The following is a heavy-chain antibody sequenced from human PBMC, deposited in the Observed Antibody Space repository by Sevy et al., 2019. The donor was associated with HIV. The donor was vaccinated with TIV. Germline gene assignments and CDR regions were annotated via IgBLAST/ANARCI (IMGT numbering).Heavy chain of an antibody. CDR3: ARADSIAVAGTLDY. D-gene: IGHD6-19*01. V-gene: IGHV4-61*01. CDR2: IYYSGST. J-gene: IGHJ4*02. Sequence: SETLSLTCTVSGGSVSSGSYYWSWIRQPPGKGLEWIGYIYYSGSTNYNPSLKSRVTISVETSKNQFSLKLSSVTAADTAVYYCARADSIAVAGTLDYWGQGTLVTVSS. CDR1: GGSVSSGSYY.